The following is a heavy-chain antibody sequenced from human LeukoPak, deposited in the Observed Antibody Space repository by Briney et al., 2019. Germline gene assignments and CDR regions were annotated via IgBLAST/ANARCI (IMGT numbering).Heavy chain of an antibody. Sequence: IPSETLSLTCTVSGGSISSYYWSWIRQPPGKGLEWIGYIYYSGSTNYNPSLKSRVTISVDTSKNQFSLKLSSVTAADTAVYYCARFSYDSSGYYHGSRGYFDYWGQGTLVTVSS. V-gene: IGHV4-59*01. D-gene: IGHD3-22*01. J-gene: IGHJ4*02. CDR1: GGSISSYY. CDR3: ARFSYDSSGYYHGSRGYFDY. CDR2: IYYSGST.